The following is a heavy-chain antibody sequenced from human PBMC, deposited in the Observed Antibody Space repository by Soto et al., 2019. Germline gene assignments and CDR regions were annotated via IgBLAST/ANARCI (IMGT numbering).Heavy chain of an antibody. V-gene: IGHV4-34*01. J-gene: IGHJ5*02. CDR1: GGSFSGYY. Sequence: SETLSLTCAVYGGSFSGYYWSWIRQPPGKGLYLIGEINHSVSTNYNPSLKSRVTISVDTSKNLFSLKLSSVTAADTAVYYCASTTGYSSGWYKDNWFDPWGQGTLVTVSS. D-gene: IGHD6-19*01. CDR2: INHSVST. CDR3: ASTTGYSSGWYKDNWFDP.